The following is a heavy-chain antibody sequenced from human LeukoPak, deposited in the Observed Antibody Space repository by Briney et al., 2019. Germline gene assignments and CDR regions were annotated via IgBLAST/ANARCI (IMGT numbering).Heavy chain of an antibody. CDR3: ARGYSNYYGMDV. J-gene: IGHJ6*02. V-gene: IGHV1-2*02. Sequence: ASVTVSFKASGYTFTVYYMHWVRQAPGQGLEWMGWINPNSGGTNYAQKFQGRVTMTRDTSISAAYMELSRLRSDDTAVYYCARGYSNYYGMDVWGQGTTVTVSS. D-gene: IGHD4-11*01. CDR1: GYTFTVYY. CDR2: INPNSGGT.